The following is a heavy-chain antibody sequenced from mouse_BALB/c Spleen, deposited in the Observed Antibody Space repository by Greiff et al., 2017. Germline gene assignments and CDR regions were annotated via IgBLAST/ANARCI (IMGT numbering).Heavy chain of an antibody. CDR2: INPYNDGT. Sequence: VQLKESGPELVKPGASVKMSCKASGYTFTSYVMHWVKQKPGQGLEWIGYINPYNDGTKYNEKFKGKATLTSDKSSSTAYMELSSLTSEDSAVYYCARYGDYEVFAYWGQGTLVTVSA. D-gene: IGHD2-4*01. CDR1: GYTFTSYV. V-gene: IGHV1-14*01. CDR3: ARYGDYEVFAY. J-gene: IGHJ3*01.